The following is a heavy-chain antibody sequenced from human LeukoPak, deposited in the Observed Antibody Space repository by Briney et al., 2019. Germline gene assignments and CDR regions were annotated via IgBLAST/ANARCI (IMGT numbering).Heavy chain of an antibody. CDR1: GGSISSSSYY. J-gene: IGHJ3*02. CDR2: IYYSGST. Sequence: SETLSLTCTVPGGSISSSSYYWGWIRQPPGKGLEWLGSIYYSGSTYYNPSLKSRVTISVDTSKNQFSLKLSSVTAADTAVYYCARQRGYSAHDAFDIWGQGTMVTVSS. CDR3: ARQRGYSAHDAFDI. D-gene: IGHD5-18*01. V-gene: IGHV4-39*01.